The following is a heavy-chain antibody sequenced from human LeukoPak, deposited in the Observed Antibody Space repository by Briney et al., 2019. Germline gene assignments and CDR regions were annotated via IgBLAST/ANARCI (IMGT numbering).Heavy chain of an antibody. CDR1: GGSISSGGYY. D-gene: IGHD1-26*01. CDR3: ARVSSVGATTPQDAFDI. CDR2: IYYSGST. J-gene: IGHJ3*02. V-gene: IGHV4-31*03. Sequence: PSETLSLTCTVSGGSISSGGYYWSWIRQHPGKGLEWIGYIYYSGSTYYNPSLKSRVTISVDTSKNQFSLKLSSVTAAGTAVYYCARVSSVGATTPQDAFDIWGQGTMVTVSS.